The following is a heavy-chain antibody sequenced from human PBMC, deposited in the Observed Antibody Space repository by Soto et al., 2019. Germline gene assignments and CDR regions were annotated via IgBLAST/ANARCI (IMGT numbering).Heavy chain of an antibody. V-gene: IGHV1-69*13. CDR1: GGTFSSYA. J-gene: IGHJ6*02. Sequence: SVKVSCKASGGTFSSYAISWVRQAPGQGLEWMGGIIPIFGTANYAQKLQGRVTITADESTSTAYMELSSLRSEDTAVYYCARYCSSTSCYSTARTGYYYYYGMDVWGQGTTVTVSS. CDR2: IIPIFGTA. D-gene: IGHD2-2*01. CDR3: ARYCSSTSCYSTARTGYYYYYGMDV.